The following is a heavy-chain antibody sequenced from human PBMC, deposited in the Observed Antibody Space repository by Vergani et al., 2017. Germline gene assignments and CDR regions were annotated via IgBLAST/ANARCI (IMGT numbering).Heavy chain of an antibody. J-gene: IGHJ4*02. V-gene: IGHV4-59*02. CDR2: VSFRRDT. CDR1: GASVNSYY. Sequence: QVKLQESGPGLVKPSETLSLTCTVSGASVNSYYWSWIRQPPGKGLEWMGYVSFRRDTHYDPPVKGRMTISLNTSSNQFSLYLTSVTAADTAVYYCARSRIYYCAGSPDYWGQGTLVTVSS. CDR3: ARSRIYYCAGSPDY. D-gene: IGHD3-10*01.